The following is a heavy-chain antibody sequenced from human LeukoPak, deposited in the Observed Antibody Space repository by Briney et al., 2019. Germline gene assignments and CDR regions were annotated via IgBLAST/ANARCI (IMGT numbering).Heavy chain of an antibody. D-gene: IGHD3-16*02. CDR3: ARHDSFIPY. Sequence: GGSLRLSCVASGFTFSDYAMSWVRQAPGKGLEWVSGIGDSGGSTYYADSVKGRCTISRDNSKNTVSLQMNNLRAEDTAVYFCARHDSFIPYWGQGTLVTVTS. J-gene: IGHJ4*02. CDR1: GFTFSDYA. V-gene: IGHV3-23*01. CDR2: IGDSGGST.